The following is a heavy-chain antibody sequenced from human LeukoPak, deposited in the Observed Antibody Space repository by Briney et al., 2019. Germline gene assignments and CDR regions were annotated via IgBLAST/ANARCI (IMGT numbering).Heavy chain of an antibody. Sequence: PGGSLRLSCAASGFTFSSYAMSWVRQAPGKGLEWVSAISGSGGSTYYADSVKGRFTISRDNSKNTLYLQMNSLRAEDTAVYYCAKDLWITMIVVELYFDYWGQGTLVTVSS. V-gene: IGHV3-23*01. J-gene: IGHJ4*02. D-gene: IGHD3-22*01. CDR1: GFTFSSYA. CDR2: ISGSGGST. CDR3: AKDLWITMIVVELYFDY.